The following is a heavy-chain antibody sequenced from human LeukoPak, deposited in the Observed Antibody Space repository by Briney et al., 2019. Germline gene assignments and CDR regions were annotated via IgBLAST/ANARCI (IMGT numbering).Heavy chain of an antibody. Sequence: PGGSLRLSCAASGFTFRNYWMGWVRQAPGKGLEWVANINQDGSEKYYVDSVKGRFTISRDNAKNSLYLQMNSLRAEDTAVYYCSTEGVPTSLVAYEYWGQGTLVTVSS. CDR2: INQDGSEK. D-gene: IGHD2-2*01. V-gene: IGHV3-7*05. J-gene: IGHJ4*02. CDR1: GFTFRNYW. CDR3: STEGVPTSLVAYEY.